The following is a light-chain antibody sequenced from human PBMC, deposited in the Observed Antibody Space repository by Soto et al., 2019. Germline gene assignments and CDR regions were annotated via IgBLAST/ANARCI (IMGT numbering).Light chain of an antibody. CDR1: QSVNTN. Sequence: EIVLTQSPATLSVSPGERATLSCRASQSVNTNFAWYQQKPGQAPRLLIYGASTRATGIPARFSGSGSGTEFTLTISRLEPEDFAVYFCQRYGSSPLITFGQGTRLEI. CDR3: QRYGSSPLIT. CDR2: GAS. J-gene: IGKJ5*01. V-gene: IGKV3-15*01.